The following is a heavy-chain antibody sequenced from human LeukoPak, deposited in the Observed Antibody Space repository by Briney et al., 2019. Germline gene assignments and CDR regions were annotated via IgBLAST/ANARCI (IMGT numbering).Heavy chain of an antibody. J-gene: IGHJ6*02. CDR1: GGSVSSGSYY. D-gene: IGHD3-10*01. Sequence: SETLSLTCTVSGGSVSSGSYYWSWIRQPPGKGLEWIGYIYYSGSTNYNPSLKSRVTISVDTSKNQFSLKLSSVTAADTAVYYCARASGFYYYYGMDVWGQGTTVTVSS. CDR2: IYYSGST. V-gene: IGHV4-61*01. CDR3: ARASGFYYYYGMDV.